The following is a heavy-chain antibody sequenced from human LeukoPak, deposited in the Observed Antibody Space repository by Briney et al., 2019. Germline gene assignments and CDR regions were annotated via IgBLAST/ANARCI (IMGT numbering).Heavy chain of an antibody. V-gene: IGHV3-30*02. Sequence: GGSLRLSCAASGFTFSSYGMHWVRQAPGKWLEWVAFIRYDGSNKYYADSVKGRFTISRDNSKNTLYLQMNSLRAEDTAVYYCAKERYCSGGSCDYFDYWGQGTLVTVSS. J-gene: IGHJ4*02. CDR2: IRYDGSNK. D-gene: IGHD2-15*01. CDR3: AKERYCSGGSCDYFDY. CDR1: GFTFSSYG.